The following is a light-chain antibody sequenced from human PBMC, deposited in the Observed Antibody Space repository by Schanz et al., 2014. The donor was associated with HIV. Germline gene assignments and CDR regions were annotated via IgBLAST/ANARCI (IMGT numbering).Light chain of an antibody. CDR3: GTWDRSLSVVA. CDR1: AFNIGQNF. V-gene: IGLV1-51*01. J-gene: IGLJ2*01. Sequence: QSVLTQPPSVSAAPGQKVTIACSGSAFNIGQNFVSWYQHLPGTAPKLLIYANHERPSEIPDRFSASRTGTSATLGITGLQTADEADYYCGTWDRSLSVVAFGGGTKLTVL. CDR2: ANH.